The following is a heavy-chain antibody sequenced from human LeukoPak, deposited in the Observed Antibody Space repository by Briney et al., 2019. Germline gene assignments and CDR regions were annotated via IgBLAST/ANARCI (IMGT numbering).Heavy chain of an antibody. CDR3: ARGVLLTPGIAAARPDY. CDR1: GGSLSDYY. CDR2: VDNAGNT. Sequence: SETLSLTCTVSGGSLSDYYWNWVRQAPGKGLEWIGYVDNAGNTNFNPSLKSRVSIVVDTSKSQFSLELTSVTAADTATYYCARGVLLTPGIAAARPDYWGQGTLVTVSS. J-gene: IGHJ4*02. D-gene: IGHD6-13*01. V-gene: IGHV4-59*08.